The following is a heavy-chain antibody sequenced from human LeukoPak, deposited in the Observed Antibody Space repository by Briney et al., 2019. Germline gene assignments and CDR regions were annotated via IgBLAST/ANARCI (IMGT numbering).Heavy chain of an antibody. J-gene: IGHJ4*02. D-gene: IGHD2-2*01. CDR3: AKGQVVVPAAPFDY. V-gene: IGHV3-30*02. CDR1: GFTFSSYG. Sequence: GGSLRLSCAASGFTFSSYGMHWVRQAPGKGLEWVAFIRYDGSNKYYADSVKGRFTISRDNSKNTLYLQMNSLRAEDTAVYYCAKGQVVVPAAPFDYWGQGTLVTVSS. CDR2: IRYDGSNK.